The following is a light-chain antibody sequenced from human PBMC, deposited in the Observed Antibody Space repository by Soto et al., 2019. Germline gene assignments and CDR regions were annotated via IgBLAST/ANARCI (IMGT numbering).Light chain of an antibody. V-gene: IGKV3-15*01. CDR3: QQYHNWPPQYT. CDR2: GAS. J-gene: IGKJ2*01. CDR1: QTVASN. Sequence: IVMTQSPASLSVSPGDGATVSCRASQTVASNLAWYQQKPGQGPRLLIHGASTRAAGVPARFSGSGSGTDFTLTISSLQSEDFAVYYCQQYHNWPPQYTFGQGTKLQIK.